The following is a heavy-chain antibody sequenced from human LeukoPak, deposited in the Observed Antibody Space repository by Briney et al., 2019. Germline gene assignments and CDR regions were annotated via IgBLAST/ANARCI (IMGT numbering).Heavy chain of an antibody. V-gene: IGHV3-30*04. D-gene: IGHD1-26*01. CDR3: AKGGPPTGAAPRPWDFYY. J-gene: IGHJ4*02. CDR2: ISYDGNNQ. Sequence: GRSLTLSCAASGFTLSSYAMQWVRHAPGKGLEWVAVISYDGNNQYYVDSVKGRFTISRDNSTSTLYLQMSSLRGENTAVYYCAKGGPPTGAAPRPWDFYYSGQGNPLTVSS. CDR1: GFTLSSYA.